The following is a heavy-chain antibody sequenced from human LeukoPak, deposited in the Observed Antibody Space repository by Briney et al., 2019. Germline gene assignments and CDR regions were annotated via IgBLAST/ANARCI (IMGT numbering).Heavy chain of an antibody. CDR2: INWNGGGT. V-gene: IGHV3-9*01. J-gene: IGHJ6*02. CDR3: AKPMTPTNTYIFYCLEV. CDR1: GFTFKDYG. D-gene: IGHD2-8*01. Sequence: PGGSLRLSCAATGFTFKDYGMHWVRQFPGKGLEWVAAINWNGGGTDYADSVKGRFTISRDNAKNSLYLQLSSLRPEDTALYYCAKPMTPTNTYIFYCLEVWGQGTTVTVSS.